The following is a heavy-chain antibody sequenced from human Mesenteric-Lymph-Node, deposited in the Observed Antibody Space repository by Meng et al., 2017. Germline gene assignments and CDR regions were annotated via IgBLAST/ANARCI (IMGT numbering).Heavy chain of an antibody. V-gene: IGHV3-23*01. J-gene: IGHJ4*02. CDR3: AKGAGYVDTREGDY. D-gene: IGHD5-18*01. CDR1: GFTFSNYA. Sequence: GESLKISCAASGFTFSNYAMSWVRQAPGKGLESVSAISGSGGSTYYADSVKGRFTISRDNSKNTLYLQMNSLRAEDTAVYYCAKGAGYVDTREGDYWGQGTRVTGAS. CDR2: ISGSGGST.